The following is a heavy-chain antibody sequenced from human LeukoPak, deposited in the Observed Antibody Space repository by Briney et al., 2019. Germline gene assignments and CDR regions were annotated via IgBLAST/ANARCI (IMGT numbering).Heavy chain of an antibody. CDR3: VRDDDRPDNGLDH. CDR1: GFTFSSYA. CDR2: ISGSGGST. V-gene: IGHV3-23*01. J-gene: IGHJ4*02. D-gene: IGHD3-22*01. Sequence: GGSLRLSCAASGFTFSSYAMSWVRQAPGKGLEWVSAISGSGGSTYYADSVKGRFTISRDNSKNTLFLQMNSLRAEDTAVYYCVRDDDRPDNGLDHWGQGTLVTVSS.